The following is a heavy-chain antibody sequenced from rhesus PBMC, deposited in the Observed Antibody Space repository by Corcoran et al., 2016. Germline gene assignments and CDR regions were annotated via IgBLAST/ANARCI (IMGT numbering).Heavy chain of an antibody. CDR1: GGSISSSY. CDR3: ARMAAEGFLEF. Sequence: QLQLQESGPGLVKPSETLSVTCDVSGGSISSSYWSCLRQAPGKGREWIGYIYGSGSSNNYNLSLKSRVTLSVDTSKNQLSLKLSSVTAAHTAVYYCARMAAEGFLEFWGQGALVTVSS. V-gene: IGHV4-169*01. J-gene: IGHJ1*01. CDR2: IYGSGSSN.